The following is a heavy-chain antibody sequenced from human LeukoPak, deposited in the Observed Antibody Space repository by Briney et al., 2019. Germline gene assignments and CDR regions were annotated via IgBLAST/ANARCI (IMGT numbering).Heavy chain of an antibody. CDR2: IIPIFGTA. Sequence: ASVKVSCKTSDYTFTTYGISWVRQAPGQGLEWMGGIIPIFGTANYAQKFQGRVTITTDESTSTAYMELSSLRSEDTAVYYCARTGDPDYYYYYMDVWGKGTTVTVSS. CDR1: DYTFTTYG. D-gene: IGHD7-27*01. CDR3: ARTGDPDYYYYYMDV. J-gene: IGHJ6*03. V-gene: IGHV1-69*05.